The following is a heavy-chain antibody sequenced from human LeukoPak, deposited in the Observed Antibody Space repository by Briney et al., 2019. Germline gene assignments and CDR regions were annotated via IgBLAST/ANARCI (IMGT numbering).Heavy chain of an antibody. D-gene: IGHD1-1*01. V-gene: IGHV4-31*03. CDR2: IYYSGST. Sequence: SETLSLTCTVSGGSISSGGYYWSWIRRHPGKGLEWIGYIYYSGSTYYNPSLKSRVTISVDTSKNQFSLKLSSVTAADTAVYYCAREGVRRSYDYWGQGTLVTVSS. CDR3: AREGVRRSYDY. CDR1: GGSISSGGYY. J-gene: IGHJ4*02.